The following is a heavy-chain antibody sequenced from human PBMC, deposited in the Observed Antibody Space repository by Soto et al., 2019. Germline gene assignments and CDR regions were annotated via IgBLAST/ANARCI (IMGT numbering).Heavy chain of an antibody. CDR2: IYPGDSDT. CDR1: GYSFTSYW. Sequence: PGESLKISCKGSGYSFTSYWIGWVRQMPGKGLEWMGIIYPGDSDTRYSSSFQGQVTISADKSISTAYLQWSSLMASDTAMFYCASRTFTVTKDYYYYYMDVWGKGTTVTVSS. CDR3: ASRTFTVTKDYYYYYMDV. V-gene: IGHV5-51*01. D-gene: IGHD4-4*01. J-gene: IGHJ6*03.